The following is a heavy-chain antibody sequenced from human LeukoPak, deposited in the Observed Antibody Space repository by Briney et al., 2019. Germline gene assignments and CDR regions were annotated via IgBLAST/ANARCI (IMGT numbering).Heavy chain of an antibody. D-gene: IGHD5-24*01. J-gene: IGHJ4*02. CDR2: IRHDSSDI. V-gene: IGHV3-21*05. CDR3: ARELLGHGYNSGDFDY. CDR1: GFTFSTYS. Sequence: PGGSLRLSCAVSGFTFSTYSMNWVRQAPGKGLEWISFIRHDSSDIYYADSVKGRFTISRDNAKNSLYLQMNSLRAEDTAVYYCARELLGHGYNSGDFDYWGQGTLVTVSS.